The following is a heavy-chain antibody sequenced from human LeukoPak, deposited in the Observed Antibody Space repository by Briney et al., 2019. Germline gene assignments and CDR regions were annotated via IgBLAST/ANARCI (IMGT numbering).Heavy chain of an antibody. CDR2: IKQDGSEK. CDR3: AKDRITIFGVAKGSFDY. Sequence: GGSLRLSCAASGFTFSSYWMSWVRQAPGKGLEWVANIKQDGSEKYYVDSVKGRFTISRDNAKNSLYLQMNSLRAEDTAVYYCAKDRITIFGVAKGSFDYWGQGTLVTVSS. J-gene: IGHJ4*02. CDR1: GFTFSSYW. V-gene: IGHV3-7*03. D-gene: IGHD3-3*01.